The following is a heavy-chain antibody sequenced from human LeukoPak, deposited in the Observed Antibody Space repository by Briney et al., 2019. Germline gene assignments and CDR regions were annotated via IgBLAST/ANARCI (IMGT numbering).Heavy chain of an antibody. CDR2: INPNSGGT. Sequence: ASEKVSCKASGYTFTGYYMHWVRQAPGQGLEWMGWINPNSGGTNYAQKFQGRVTMTRDTSISTAYMELSRLRSDDTAVYYCARDRGWRVGATLDYWGQGTLVTVSS. J-gene: IGHJ4*02. CDR3: ARDRGWRVGATLDY. D-gene: IGHD1-26*01. CDR1: GYTFTGYY. V-gene: IGHV1-2*02.